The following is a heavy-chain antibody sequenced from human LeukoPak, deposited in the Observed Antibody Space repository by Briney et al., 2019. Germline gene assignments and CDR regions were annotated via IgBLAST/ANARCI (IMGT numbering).Heavy chain of an antibody. Sequence: GGSLRLSCTGSGFTCGDDAMSWVRQAPGKGLEWVGFISSKAYGGTTEYAASVKGRFTISRDDSKSIAYLQMNSLKTEDTAVYYWIRGYNWNYGYFDNWGQGTLVTVSS. D-gene: IGHD1-7*01. CDR1: GFTCGDDA. J-gene: IGHJ4*02. CDR2: ISSKAYGGTT. CDR3: IRGYNWNYGYFDN. V-gene: IGHV3-49*04.